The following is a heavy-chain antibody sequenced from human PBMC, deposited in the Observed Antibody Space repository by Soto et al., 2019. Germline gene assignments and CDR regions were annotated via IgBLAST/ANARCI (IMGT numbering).Heavy chain of an antibody. Sequence: PGGSLRLSCAASGVPFSSYGMHWVRQAPGKGLEWVAVIWYDGSNKYYADSVKGRFTISRDNSKNTLYLQMNSLRAEDTAVYYCAREMVQSTDAFDIWGQGTMVTVSS. J-gene: IGHJ3*02. CDR3: AREMVQSTDAFDI. V-gene: IGHV3-33*01. D-gene: IGHD1-1*01. CDR1: GVPFSSYG. CDR2: IWYDGSNK.